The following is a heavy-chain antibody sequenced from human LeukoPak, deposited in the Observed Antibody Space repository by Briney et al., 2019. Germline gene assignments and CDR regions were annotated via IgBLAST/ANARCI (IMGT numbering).Heavy chain of an antibody. CDR2: IIPIFGTA. Sequence: SVKVSCKASGGTFSSYAISWVRQAPGQGLEWMGGIIPIFGTANYAQKFQGRVTITADESTSTAYLELSSLRSEDTAVYYCARGRAVNWLPFDYWGQGTLVTVSS. V-gene: IGHV1-69*13. D-gene: IGHD3-9*01. CDR3: ARGRAVNWLPFDY. J-gene: IGHJ4*02. CDR1: GGTFSSYA.